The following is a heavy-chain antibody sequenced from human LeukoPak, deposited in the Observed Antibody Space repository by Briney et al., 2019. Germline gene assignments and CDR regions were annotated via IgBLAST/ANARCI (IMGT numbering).Heavy chain of an antibody. CDR2: ISRTSESI. D-gene: IGHD2-8*01. V-gene: IGHV3-21*01. CDR3: ARALYRTNGVCYYFDY. CDR1: GFTFSSYS. J-gene: IGHJ4*02. Sequence: GGSLRLSCAASGFTFSSYSMNWVRQAPGKGLEWVSIISRTSESIFYADSVKGRFTISRDNAKNSLYLQMNSLRAEDTAVYYCARALYRTNGVCYYFDYWGQGTLVTVSS.